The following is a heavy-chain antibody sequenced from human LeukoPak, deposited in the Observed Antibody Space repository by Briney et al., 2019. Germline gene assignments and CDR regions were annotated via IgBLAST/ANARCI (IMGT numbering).Heavy chain of an antibody. V-gene: IGHV1-18*01. Sequence: ASVKVSCKASGYTFTSYGISWVRQAPGQGLEWMGWISAYNGNTNYAQKLQGRVTITTDTSTSTAYMELRSLRSDDTAVYYCAREGYCSSTSCYERGEEDYYYYYGMDVWGQGTTVTVSS. J-gene: IGHJ6*02. CDR1: GYTFTSYG. CDR3: AREGYCSSTSCYERGEEDYYYYYGMDV. D-gene: IGHD2-2*01. CDR2: ISAYNGNT.